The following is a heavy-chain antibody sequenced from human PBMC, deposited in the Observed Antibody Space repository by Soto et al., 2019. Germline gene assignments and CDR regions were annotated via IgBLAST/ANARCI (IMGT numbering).Heavy chain of an antibody. CDR2: ISVYNGNT. CDR1: DYTFTSYG. Sequence: ASVKVSCKASDYTFTSYGIIWVRQAPGQGLEWIGWISVYNGNTNYAQKFRGRVTMTTDISTTTAYMEMRSLRSDDTAVYYCARSGSSWNLRRFDYWGQGTLVTVSS. J-gene: IGHJ4*02. D-gene: IGHD6-13*01. V-gene: IGHV1-18*01. CDR3: ARSGSSWNLRRFDY.